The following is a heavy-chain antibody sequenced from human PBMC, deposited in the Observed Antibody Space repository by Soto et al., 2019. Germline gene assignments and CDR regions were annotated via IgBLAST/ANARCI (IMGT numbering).Heavy chain of an antibody. D-gene: IGHD3-3*01. Sequence: ASVKVSCKASGYTFTGYYMHWVRQAPGQGLEWMGWINPNSGGTNYAQKFQGWVTMTRDTSISTAYMELSRLRSDDTAVYYCATLWGITIFGVVIILGYYFDYWGQGTLVTVSS. CDR2: INPNSGGT. J-gene: IGHJ4*02. CDR1: GYTFTGYY. V-gene: IGHV1-2*04. CDR3: ATLWGITIFGVVIILGYYFDY.